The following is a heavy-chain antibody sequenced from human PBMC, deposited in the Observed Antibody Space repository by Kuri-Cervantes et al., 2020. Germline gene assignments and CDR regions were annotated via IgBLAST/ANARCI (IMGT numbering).Heavy chain of an antibody. V-gene: IGHV1-18*01. CDR1: GYTFTSYG. Sequence: ASVKVSCKASGYTFTSYGISWVRQAPGQGLEWMGWISAYNGNTNYAQKLQGRVTMTTDTSTSTAYMELSSLRSEDTAVYYCARPSTYYYDSSGGNDAFDIWGQGTMVTVSS. J-gene: IGHJ3*02. CDR3: ARPSTYYYDSSGGNDAFDI. D-gene: IGHD3-22*01. CDR2: ISAYNGNT.